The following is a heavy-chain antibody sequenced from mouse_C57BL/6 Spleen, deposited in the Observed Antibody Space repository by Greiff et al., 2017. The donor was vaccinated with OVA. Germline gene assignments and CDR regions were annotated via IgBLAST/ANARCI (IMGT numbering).Heavy chain of an antibody. D-gene: IGHD1-1*01. J-gene: IGHJ4*01. CDR2: ISSGSSTI. CDR1: GFTFSDYG. CDR3: ARRGIPITTVVAPMDY. Sequence: EVQVVESGGGLVKPGGSLKLSCAASGFTFSDYGMHWVRQAPEKGLEWVAYISSGSSTIYYADTVKGRFTISRDNAKNTLFLQMTSLRSEDTAMYYCARRGIPITTVVAPMDYWGQGTSVTVSS. V-gene: IGHV5-17*01.